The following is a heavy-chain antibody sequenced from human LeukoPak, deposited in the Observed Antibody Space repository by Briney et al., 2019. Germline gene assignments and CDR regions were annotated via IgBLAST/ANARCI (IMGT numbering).Heavy chain of an antibody. CDR2: IIGSGAGT. CDR1: GFTFSSYA. J-gene: IGHJ4*02. Sequence: GRSLRLSCAASGFTFSSYAMTWVRQAPGKGLEWASAIIGSGAGTYYADSVTGRFTISRDNSKNTLYLQMNSLRAEDTAVYYCAKMRYPRGYSGSYHGDYWGREPWSPSPQ. V-gene: IGHV3-23*01. D-gene: IGHD1-26*01. CDR3: AKMRYPRGYSGSYHGDY.